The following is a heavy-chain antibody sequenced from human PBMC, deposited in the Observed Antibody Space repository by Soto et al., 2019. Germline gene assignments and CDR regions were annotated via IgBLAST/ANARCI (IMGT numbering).Heavy chain of an antibody. V-gene: IGHV1-69*01. D-gene: IGHD1-26*01. J-gene: IGHJ3*02. Sequence: QVQLVQSGAEVKKPGSSVKVSCKASGGSFSSNAISWVRQAPGQGLEWMGGIIPILGSANYAQKFQDRLTITADGSTTTTYMELNSLRSEDAAVYYCASRERVDAVDIWGQGTLDTVSS. CDR2: IIPILGSA. CDR1: GGSFSSNA. CDR3: ASRERVDAVDI.